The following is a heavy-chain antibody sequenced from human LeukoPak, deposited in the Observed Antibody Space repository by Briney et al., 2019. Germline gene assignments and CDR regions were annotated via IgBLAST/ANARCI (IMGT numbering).Heavy chain of an antibody. CDR1: GYTFTSYD. D-gene: IGHD2-15*01. J-gene: IGHJ4*02. Sequence: GASVTVSCKASGYTFTSYDINWVRQATGQGLERMRWMNPNSGNTGYAQKFQGRVTMTRNTSISTAYMELSSLRSEDTAVYYCARGRCSGGSCYSEYTIDYWGQGTLVTVSS. CDR2: MNPNSGNT. CDR3: ARGRCSGGSCYSEYTIDY. V-gene: IGHV1-8*01.